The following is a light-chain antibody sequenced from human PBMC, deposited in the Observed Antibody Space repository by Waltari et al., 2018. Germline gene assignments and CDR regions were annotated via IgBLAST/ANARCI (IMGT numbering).Light chain of an antibody. CDR1: RDIGLY. Sequence: DVQMTQSPSSLSASVGDRVTITCRASRDIGLYLAWFQHKPGKAPRSLIYTASSLQSGAPSTFSGSGSGTEFTLTISSLQPEDFATYYCLQYYSYPATFGPGTKVDF. J-gene: IGKJ3*01. CDR3: LQYYSYPAT. V-gene: IGKV1-16*01. CDR2: TAS.